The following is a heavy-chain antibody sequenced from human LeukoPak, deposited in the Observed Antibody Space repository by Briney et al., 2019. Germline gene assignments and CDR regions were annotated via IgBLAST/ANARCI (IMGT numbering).Heavy chain of an antibody. CDR2: IRYDGMNK. CDR1: GFIFSSYG. V-gene: IGHV3-30*02. CDR3: ARAGGDYYDSSHY. Sequence: GGSLRLSCAASGFIFSSYGMHWVRQAPGKGPEWVAFIRYDGMNKYYADSVKGRFTISRDNSKNTLYVQMSSLRPEDTAVYYCARAGGDYYDSSHYWGQGTLVTVS. J-gene: IGHJ4*02. D-gene: IGHD3-22*01.